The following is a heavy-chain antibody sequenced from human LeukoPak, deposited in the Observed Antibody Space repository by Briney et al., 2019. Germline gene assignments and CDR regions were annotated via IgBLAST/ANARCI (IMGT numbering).Heavy chain of an antibody. CDR2: ISSSSSYI. J-gene: IGHJ4*02. V-gene: IGHV3-21*01. D-gene: IGHD3-22*01. CDR1: GFTFSSYS. CDR3: ARDRGLFYYDSSGYPDY. Sequence: GGSLRLSCAASGFTFSSYSMNWVRQAPGKGLEWVSSISSSSSYIYYADSVKGRFTISRDSSKNTLFLQMNSLSAEDTAVYYCARDRGLFYYDSSGYPDYWGQGTLVTVSS.